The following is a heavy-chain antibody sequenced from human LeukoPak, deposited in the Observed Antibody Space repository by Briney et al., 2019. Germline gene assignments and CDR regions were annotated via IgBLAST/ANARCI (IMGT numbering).Heavy chain of an antibody. CDR2: IKQDGSEK. Sequence: PGGSLRLSCAASGFTFSSYGMHWVRQAPGKGLEWVANIKQDGSEKYYVDSVKGRFTISRDNAKNSLYLQMNSLRAEDTAVYYCANEDTAMVNGDYWGQGTLVTVSS. CDR3: ANEDTAMVNGDY. J-gene: IGHJ4*02. V-gene: IGHV3-7*03. CDR1: GFTFSSYG. D-gene: IGHD5-18*01.